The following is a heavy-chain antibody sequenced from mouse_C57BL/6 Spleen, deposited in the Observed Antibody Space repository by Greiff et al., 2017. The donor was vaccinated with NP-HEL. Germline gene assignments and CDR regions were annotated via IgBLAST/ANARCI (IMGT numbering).Heavy chain of an antibody. Sequence: QVQLQQPGAELVRPGSSVKLSCKASGYPFTSYWMDWVKQRPGQGLEWIGNIYPSDSETHYNQKFKEQATLTVDKSSSTAYMQLSSLTSEDSAVYYCARENWDEDAMDYWGQGTSVTVSS. D-gene: IGHD4-1*01. CDR3: ARENWDEDAMDY. CDR2: IYPSDSET. CDR1: GYPFTSYW. V-gene: IGHV1-61*01. J-gene: IGHJ4*01.